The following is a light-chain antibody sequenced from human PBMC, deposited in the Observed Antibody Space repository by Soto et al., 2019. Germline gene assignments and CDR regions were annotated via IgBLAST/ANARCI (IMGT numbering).Light chain of an antibody. Sequence: QSALTQPASVSGSPGQSITISCTGTISDIGGYNFISWYQHHPGKAPKLVIYDVNNRPSGISYRFSGSKSGNTASLTISGLRAEDEADYYCASYTRTTTLVFGGGTKVTVL. CDR1: ISDIGGYNF. CDR2: DVN. J-gene: IGLJ2*01. V-gene: IGLV2-14*01. CDR3: ASYTRTTTLV.